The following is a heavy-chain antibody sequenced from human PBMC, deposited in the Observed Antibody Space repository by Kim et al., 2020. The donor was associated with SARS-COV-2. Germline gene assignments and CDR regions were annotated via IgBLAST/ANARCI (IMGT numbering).Heavy chain of an antibody. Sequence: YSPSLKRRVTESVDTAKNQFSLKLSSVTAAGTAVCYCAGDNRLTMTAFDDWGQGSLVTVSS. V-gene: IGHV4-31*02. CDR3: AGDNRLTMTAFDD. J-gene: IGHJ4*02. D-gene: IGHD3-22*01.